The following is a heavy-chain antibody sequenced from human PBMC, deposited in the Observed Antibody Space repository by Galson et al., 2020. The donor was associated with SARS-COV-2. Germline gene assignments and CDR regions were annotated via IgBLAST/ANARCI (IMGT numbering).Heavy chain of an antibody. CDR3: ARDLGYCSSTSCYFGY. CDR1: GGTFSSYA. D-gene: IGHD2-2*01. Sequence: SVKVSCKASGGTFSSYAISWVRQAPGQGLEWMGWIIPIFGTANYAQKFQGRVTITADESTSTAYMELSSLRSEDTAVYYCARDLGYCSSTSCYFGYWGQGTLVTVS. J-gene: IGHJ4*02. V-gene: IGHV1-69*13. CDR2: IIPIFGTA.